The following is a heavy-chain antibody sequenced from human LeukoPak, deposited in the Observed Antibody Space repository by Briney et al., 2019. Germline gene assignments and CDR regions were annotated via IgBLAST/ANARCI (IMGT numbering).Heavy chain of an antibody. CDR1: GFTFSSYS. CDR2: INEDGSAK. Sequence: GSLRLSCAASGFTFSSYSMNWVRQAPGKGLEWLANINEDGSAKNYVDSVKGRFTISRDNAVNSLYLQMNSLRAEDTAMYYCARDSRMNYYASWGRGTLVTVSS. J-gene: IGHJ5*02. CDR3: ARDSRMNYYAS. V-gene: IGHV3-7*01. D-gene: IGHD3-3*01.